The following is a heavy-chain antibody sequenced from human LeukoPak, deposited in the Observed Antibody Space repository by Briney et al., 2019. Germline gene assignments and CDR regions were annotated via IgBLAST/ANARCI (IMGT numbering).Heavy chain of an antibody. CDR3: ARSPNCGGDCS. V-gene: IGHV3-74*01. Sequence: GGSLRLSCATSGFTFSTSWMHWVRQAPGKGLMWVSRINTDGSNTIYADSVKGRFTISRDNAKNTLYLQMNSLRAEDTAVYYCARSPNCGGDCSWGQGTLVTVSS. J-gene: IGHJ4*02. CDR2: INTDGSNT. D-gene: IGHD2-21*02. CDR1: GFTFSTSW.